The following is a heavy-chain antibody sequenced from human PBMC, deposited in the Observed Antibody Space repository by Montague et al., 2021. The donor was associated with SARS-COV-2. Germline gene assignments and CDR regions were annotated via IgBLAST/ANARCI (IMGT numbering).Heavy chain of an antibody. D-gene: IGHD2-2*01. CDR1: HYSITYAYY. V-gene: IGHV4-38-2*02. CDR2: IWHGGST. Sequence: SETLSLTCTVSHYSITYAYYWGWVRQPPGKGLECIGNIWHGGSTYYNPSLKSRVTISVDTAKNQFSLKLTSVTAADTAVYYCARTSQYCDTTSCYLPNAMDVWGQGTRVTVSS. J-gene: IGHJ6*02. CDR3: ARTSQYCDTTSCYLPNAMDV.